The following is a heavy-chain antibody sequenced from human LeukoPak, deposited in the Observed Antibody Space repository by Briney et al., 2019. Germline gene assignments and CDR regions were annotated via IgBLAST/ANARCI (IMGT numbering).Heavy chain of an antibody. Sequence: SETLSLTCSVSSCTISTYYWSWIRQAPGKGLEWIGFVYYSGNTNYNPSLKSRATIFLDKSKNQFSLMLSSVTAADAAVYYWATQPAGPASWFDPWGQGTLVTVSP. CDR2: VYYSGNT. J-gene: IGHJ5*02. CDR1: SCTISTYY. CDR3: ATQPAGPASWFDP. V-gene: IGHV4-59*01. D-gene: IGHD6-13*01.